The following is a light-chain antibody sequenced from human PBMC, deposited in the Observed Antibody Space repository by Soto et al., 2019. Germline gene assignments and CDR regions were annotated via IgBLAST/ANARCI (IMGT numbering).Light chain of an antibody. CDR1: RNVFTK. J-gene: IGKJ1*01. CDR3: QKYDDWPWT. Sequence: VMTQSPATLSVAPGGRATLACGASRNVFTKVAWYQQKPGQAPRLLIYAASTRATGIPGRFSGGGSGTEFTFTISSLQSEDVAVYYCQKYDDWPWTVGQRTEVDIK. CDR2: AAS. V-gene: IGKV3D-15*01.